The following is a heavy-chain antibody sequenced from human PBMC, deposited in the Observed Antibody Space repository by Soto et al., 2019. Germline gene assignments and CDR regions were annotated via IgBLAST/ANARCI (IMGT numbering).Heavy chain of an antibody. CDR1: GFTFNNYG. CDR2: VSYDGSHK. J-gene: IGHJ6*02. D-gene: IGHD4-4*01. Sequence: QVQLVESGGGVVQPGTSLRLSCAPSGFTFNNYGIYWVRQAPCKGLEWVAVVSYDGSHKYYADSVKGRFTISRENAKNMLYLQMNSLRPDDTAVYYCAKDLGQQLILNCGMDVWGQGTTVIVSS. V-gene: IGHV3-30*18. CDR3: AKDLGQQLILNCGMDV.